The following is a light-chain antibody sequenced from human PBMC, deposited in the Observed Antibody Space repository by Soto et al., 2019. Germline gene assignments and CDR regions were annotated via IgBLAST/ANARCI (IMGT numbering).Light chain of an antibody. J-gene: IGKJ5*01. CDR1: QSVSSN. CDR3: QQYGSSIT. V-gene: IGKV3-20*01. Sequence: ECVLTQSPGTLSLSPGERATLSCRASQSVSSNLAWYQQKPGQAPRLLIYGASSRATGIPDRFSGSGSGTDFTLTISRLEPEDFAVYYCQQYGSSITFGQGTRLEIK. CDR2: GAS.